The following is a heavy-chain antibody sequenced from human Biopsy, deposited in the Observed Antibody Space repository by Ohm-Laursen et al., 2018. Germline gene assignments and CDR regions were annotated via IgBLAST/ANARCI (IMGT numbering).Heavy chain of an antibody. Sequence: GTLSLTCVVYGESFNGYYWSWIRQTPGKGLEWIGGINHSGRTNYNPSLKSRVTISVDTSKNQFSLKVRSVTAADTAVYYCVRGVDYYDPYHYYALDVWGQGTTVTVSS. D-gene: IGHD3-22*01. V-gene: IGHV4-34*01. J-gene: IGHJ6*02. CDR1: GESFNGYY. CDR3: VRGVDYYDPYHYYALDV. CDR2: INHSGRT.